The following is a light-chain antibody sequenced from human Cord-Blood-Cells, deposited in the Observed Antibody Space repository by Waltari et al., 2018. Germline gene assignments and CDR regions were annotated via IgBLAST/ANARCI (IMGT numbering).Light chain of an antibody. J-gene: IGKJ1*01. CDR2: AAS. V-gene: IGKV1-12*01. Sequence: DIQMTQSRSSLSASVGDRFTITCRPSQGISSWLAWYQQKPGKAPKLLIYAASSLQSGVPERVSGSGSGTDFTLTISSLQPEDFATYHCQQANSFPWTFGQGTKLEIK. CDR3: QQANSFPWT. CDR1: QGISSW.